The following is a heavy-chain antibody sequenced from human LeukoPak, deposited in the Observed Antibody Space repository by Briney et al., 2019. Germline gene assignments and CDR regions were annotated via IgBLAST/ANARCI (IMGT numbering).Heavy chain of an antibody. D-gene: IGHD6-19*01. Sequence: SETLSLTCAVYGGSFSGYYWSWIRQPPGKGLEWIGEINHSGSTNYNPSLKSRVTISVDTSKNQFSLKLSSVTAADTAVYYCARVGSGWYGLEIRKSWFDPWGQGTLVTVSS. V-gene: IGHV4-34*01. CDR1: GGSFSGYY. J-gene: IGHJ5*02. CDR3: ARVGSGWYGLEIRKSWFDP. CDR2: INHSGST.